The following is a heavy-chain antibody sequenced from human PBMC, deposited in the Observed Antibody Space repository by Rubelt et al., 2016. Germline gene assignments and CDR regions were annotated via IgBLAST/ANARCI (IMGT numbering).Heavy chain of an antibody. Sequence: QVQLVQSGAEVKKPGASVKVSCKASGYTFTGYYMHWVRQAPGQGLEWMGRINPNSGGTNYAQKFQGRVTMTRNTSISTAYSELRSLRAEATAVDCCARDLTTVTTEVYWGQGTLVTVSS. D-gene: IGHD4-17*01. J-gene: IGHJ4*02. CDR1: GYTFTGYY. V-gene: IGHV1-2*06. CDR3: ARDLTTVTTEVY. CDR2: INPNSGGT.